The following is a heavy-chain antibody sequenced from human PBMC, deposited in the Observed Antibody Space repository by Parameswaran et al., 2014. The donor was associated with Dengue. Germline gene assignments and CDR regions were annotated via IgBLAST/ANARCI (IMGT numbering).Heavy chain of an antibody. V-gene: IGHV4-39*07. Sequence: VRQAPGKGLEWIGSIYYSGSTFHNPSLKSRVTISVDKSSNQFSLKLISVTAADTAIYYCARDGHDYGHNVGYYYGVDVWGPGTTVTVSS. D-gene: IGHD4-17*01. CDR3: ARDGHDYGHNVGYYYGVDV. CDR2: IYYSGST. J-gene: IGHJ6*02.